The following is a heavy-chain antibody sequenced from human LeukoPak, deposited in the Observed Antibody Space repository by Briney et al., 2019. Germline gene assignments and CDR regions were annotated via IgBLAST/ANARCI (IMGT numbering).Heavy chain of an antibody. CDR3: ATEVAYNYDSSGYYYEPLFDY. V-gene: IGHV4-39*07. Sequence: SETLSLTCTVSGGSISSSSYYWGWIRQPPGKGLEWIGSIYYSGSTYYNPSLKSRVTISVDTSKNQFSLKLSSVTAVDTAVYYCATEVAYNYDSSGYYYEPLFDYWGQGTLVTVSS. D-gene: IGHD3-22*01. J-gene: IGHJ4*02. CDR1: GGSISSSSYY. CDR2: IYYSGST.